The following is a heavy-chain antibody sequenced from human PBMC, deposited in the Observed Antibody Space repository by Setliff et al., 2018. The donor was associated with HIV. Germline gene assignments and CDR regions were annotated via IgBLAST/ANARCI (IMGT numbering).Heavy chain of an antibody. CDR2: IYYSGST. CDR3: ARVAAAGTLFDY. Sequence: SEPLSLTCTVSGGSISSGGYYWSWIRQHPGKGLEWIGYIYYSGSTYYNPSLKSRVTISVDTSKNQFSLKLSSVTAADTAVYYCARVAAAGTLFDYWGQGTLVTVSS. V-gene: IGHV4-31*03. CDR1: GGSISSGGYY. D-gene: IGHD6-13*01. J-gene: IGHJ4*02.